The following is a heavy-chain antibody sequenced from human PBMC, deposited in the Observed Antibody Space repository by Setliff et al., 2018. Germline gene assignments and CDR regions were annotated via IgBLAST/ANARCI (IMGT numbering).Heavy chain of an antibody. CDR3: ARHEFVGGYYGSVTYRHFDY. J-gene: IGHJ4*02. Sequence: PSETLSLTCTVSGGSIRGFYWNWIRQPPGKELEWIGSIYYTGTAYYNPSLKSRVTISVDTSKNQFSLQVTSLAATDTALYFCARHEFVGGYYGSVTYRHFDYWGQGILVTV. CDR1: GGSIRGFY. CDR2: IYYTGTA. D-gene: IGHD3-10*01. V-gene: IGHV4-59*04.